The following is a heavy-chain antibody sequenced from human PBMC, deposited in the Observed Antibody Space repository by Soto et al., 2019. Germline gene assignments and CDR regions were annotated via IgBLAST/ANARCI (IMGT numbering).Heavy chain of an antibody. D-gene: IGHD6-6*01. J-gene: IGHJ4*01. CDR3: ARELGRGGSSIAARRVDY. CDR1: GFTFSSYW. V-gene: IGHV3-7*01. CDR2: VNQDGREK. Sequence: ESGGGLVQPGGSLRLSCAASGFTFSSYWMSWFRQAPGKGLEWVANVNQDGREKYYVDSVKGRFTISRDNAKNSLYLQMNSLRAEDTAVYYCARELGRGGSSIAARRVDYWGHGTLVNVSS.